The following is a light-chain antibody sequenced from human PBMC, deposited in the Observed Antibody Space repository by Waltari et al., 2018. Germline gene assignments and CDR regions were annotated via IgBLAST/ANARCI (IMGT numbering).Light chain of an antibody. V-gene: IGKV1-5*03. CDR2: EAS. CDR1: QSISSW. J-gene: IGKJ1*01. CDR3: QQYNDYSGT. Sequence: DIQMTQSPSTLSASVGDRVTITCRASQSISSWLAWYQQKPGKAPKLLIYEASSLERGVPSRFSGGGYGTEFTLTISSLQPDDLATYYCQQYNDYSGTFGRGTKVEIK.